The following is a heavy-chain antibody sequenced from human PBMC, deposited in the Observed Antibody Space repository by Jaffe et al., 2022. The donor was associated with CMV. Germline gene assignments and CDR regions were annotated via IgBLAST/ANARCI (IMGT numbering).Heavy chain of an antibody. D-gene: IGHD2-2*01. V-gene: IGHV3-33*01. CDR1: GFTFSSYG. Sequence: QVQLVESGGGVVQPGRSLRLSCAASGFTFSSYGMHWVRQAPGKGLEWVAVIWYDGSNKYYADSVKGRFTISRDNSKNTLYLQMNSLRAEDTAVYYCARYCSSTSCYRGNYYYGMDVWGQGTTVTVSS. CDR3: ARYCSSTSCYRGNYYYGMDV. J-gene: IGHJ6*02. CDR2: IWYDGSNK.